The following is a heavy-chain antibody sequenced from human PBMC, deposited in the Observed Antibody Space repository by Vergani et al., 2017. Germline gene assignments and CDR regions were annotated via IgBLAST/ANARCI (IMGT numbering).Heavy chain of an antibody. CDR2: IYYSGST. CDR3: ARALRFLEWLSTYNWFDP. J-gene: IGHJ5*02. V-gene: IGHV4-59*12. CDR1: GGSISSYY. D-gene: IGHD3-3*01. Sequence: QVQLPESGPGLVKPSETLSLTCTVSGGSISSYYWSWIRQPPGKGLEWIGYIYYSGSTYYNPSLKSRVTISVDTSKNQFSLKLSSVTAADTAVYYCARALRFLEWLSTYNWFDPWGQGTLVTVSS.